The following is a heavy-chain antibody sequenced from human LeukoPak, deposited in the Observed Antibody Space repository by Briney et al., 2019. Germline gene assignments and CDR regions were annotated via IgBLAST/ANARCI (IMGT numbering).Heavy chain of an antibody. CDR2: ISYANA. V-gene: IGHV4-59*01. Sequence: SATLTLSCSVAGVSFSTYYWHWVRQTPGKGLEWIGDISYANADYNPALKSRATITVNTTKNQYSLKMTSVTAAATAVYYCARAKAHSYGRYFDPWGQGALVIVSS. CDR1: GVSFSTYY. D-gene: IGHD5-18*01. J-gene: IGHJ5*02. CDR3: ARAKAHSYGRYFDP.